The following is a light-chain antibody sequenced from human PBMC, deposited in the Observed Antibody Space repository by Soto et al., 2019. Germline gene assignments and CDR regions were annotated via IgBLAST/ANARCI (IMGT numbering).Light chain of an antibody. CDR3: QQYNNWPFIT. J-gene: IGKJ5*01. Sequence: EIVLTQSPGTLSLSPGERATVSCRASQSVSSNLAWYQQKPGQAPSLLIYGAFTRATGIPARFSGTGSGTEFTLTISSLQSEDFAVYYCQQYNNWPFITFGQGTRLETK. CDR2: GAF. V-gene: IGKV3-15*01. CDR1: QSVSSN.